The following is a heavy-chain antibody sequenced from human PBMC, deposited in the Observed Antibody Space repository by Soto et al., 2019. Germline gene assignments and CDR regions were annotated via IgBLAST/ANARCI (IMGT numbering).Heavy chain of an antibody. V-gene: IGHV1-3*01. Sequence: GASVKVSCKASGYTFISYGIHWVRQAPGQRLEWMGWINAYNGNTKYSQKFQDRVTFTRDTSASTAYMELSSLTSGDAAVYYCARDLDDILTGTNFDPWGQGTLVTVSS. CDR2: INAYNGNT. CDR3: ARDLDDILTGTNFDP. J-gene: IGHJ5*02. CDR1: GYTFISYG. D-gene: IGHD3-9*01.